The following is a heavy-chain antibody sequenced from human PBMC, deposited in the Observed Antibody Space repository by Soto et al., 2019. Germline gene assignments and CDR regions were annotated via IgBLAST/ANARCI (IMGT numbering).Heavy chain of an antibody. CDR2: IYYSGST. Sequence: QVQLQESGPGLVKPSQTLSLTCTVSGGSISSGGYYWSWIRQHPGKGLEWIGYIYYSGSTYYNPSIKSRVTISVNTSTKQLSLKLSSVIAADTAVYYCARGYYDILTGYYRYYYMDVWGKGTTVTVSS. CDR1: GGSISSGGYY. CDR3: ARGYYDILTGYYRYYYMDV. D-gene: IGHD3-9*01. J-gene: IGHJ6*03. V-gene: IGHV4-31*03.